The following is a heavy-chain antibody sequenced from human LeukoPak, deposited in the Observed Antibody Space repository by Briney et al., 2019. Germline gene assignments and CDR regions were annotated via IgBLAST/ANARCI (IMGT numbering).Heavy chain of an antibody. J-gene: IGHJ3*02. D-gene: IGHD6-19*01. V-gene: IGHV1-2*02. CDR2: INPNSGGT. Sequence: GASVKVSCKASGYTFTGYYMHWVRQAPGQGLERMGWINPNSGGTNYAQKFQGRVTMTRDTSISTAYMELSRLRSDDTAVYYCASCIAVAGTDDAFDIRGQGTMVTVSS. CDR1: GYTFTGYY. CDR3: ASCIAVAGTDDAFDI.